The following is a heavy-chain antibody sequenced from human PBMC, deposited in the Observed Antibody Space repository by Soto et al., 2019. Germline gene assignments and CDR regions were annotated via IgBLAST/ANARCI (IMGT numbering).Heavy chain of an antibody. CDR1: GGSFSGYY. CDR2: INHTGNT. Sequence: QVQLEQWGAGLLKPSETLSLTCAVYGGSFSGYYWSWIRQPPGKGLEWIGEINHTGNTNYSPSLKSRVTISVDTSKNQFSLNLNSVTAAETAVYFCARGLYDLVRGVTHLDYWGQGTLVTVSS. CDR3: ARGLYDLVRGVTHLDY. J-gene: IGHJ4*02. V-gene: IGHV4-34*01. D-gene: IGHD3-10*01.